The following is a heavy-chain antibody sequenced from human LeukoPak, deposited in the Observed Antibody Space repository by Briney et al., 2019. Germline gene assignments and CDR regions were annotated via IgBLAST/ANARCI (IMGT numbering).Heavy chain of an antibody. CDR3: ARRIFSGKFRHLLYSYMDV. CDR1: GDSISSSS. CDR2: ISNNGKT. Sequence: SETLSLTCTVSGDSISSSSWTWIRQSPGKGLESLGYISNNGKTKYKSSFEGRVTMSVDTSKSHFSLTLSFVTAADTAVYYGARRIFSGKFRHLLYSYMDVWGKGTTVIVS. D-gene: IGHD2/OR15-2a*01. V-gene: IGHV4-59*08. J-gene: IGHJ6*03.